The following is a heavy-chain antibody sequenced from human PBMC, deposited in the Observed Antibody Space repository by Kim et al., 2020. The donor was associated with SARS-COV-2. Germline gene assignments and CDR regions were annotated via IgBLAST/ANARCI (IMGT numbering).Heavy chain of an antibody. CDR2: IYYSGST. Sequence: SETLSLTCTVSGGSISSGGYYWSWIRQHPGKGLEWIGYIYYSGSTYYNPSLRSRVTISVDTSKNQFSLRLSSVTAADTAVYYCARTGVLWFGELINWFDPWGQGTLVTVSS. J-gene: IGHJ5*02. V-gene: IGHV4-31*03. D-gene: IGHD3-10*01. CDR3: ARTGVLWFGELINWFDP. CDR1: GGSISSGGYY.